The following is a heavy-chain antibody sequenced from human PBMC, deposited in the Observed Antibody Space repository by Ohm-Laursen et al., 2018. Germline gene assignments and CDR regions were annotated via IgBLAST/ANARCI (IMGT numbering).Heavy chain of an antibody. CDR1: GFTFDDYA. Sequence: SLRLSCAASGFTFDDYAMHWVRQAPGKGLEYVSAISSNGGSTYYANSVKGRFTISRDNSKNTLYLQMGSLRAEDMAVYYCARVSVHYYGMDVWGQGTTVTVSS. V-gene: IGHV3-64*01. CDR3: ARVSVHYYGMDV. J-gene: IGHJ6*02. CDR2: ISSNGGST.